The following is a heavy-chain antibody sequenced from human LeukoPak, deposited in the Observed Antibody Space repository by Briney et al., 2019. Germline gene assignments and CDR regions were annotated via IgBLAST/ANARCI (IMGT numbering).Heavy chain of an antibody. Sequence: GASVKVSCKASGYRFIDYYMHRLRQAPGQGLEWMGWIDPHSGGTNYAQKFEGRVSMTRDMSITTAYMELSRLTSDDTAHYYCARGNYFGSGPLFGAWGQGTLVTVSS. J-gene: IGHJ5*02. CDR1: GYRFIDYY. CDR3: ARGNYFGSGPLFGA. V-gene: IGHV1-2*02. D-gene: IGHD3-10*01. CDR2: IDPHSGGT.